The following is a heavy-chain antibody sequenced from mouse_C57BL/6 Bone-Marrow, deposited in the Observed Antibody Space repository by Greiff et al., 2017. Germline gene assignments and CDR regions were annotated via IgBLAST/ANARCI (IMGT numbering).Heavy chain of an antibody. CDR3: DCGTPYAMDY. J-gene: IGHJ4*01. CDR1: GYTFTDYE. Sequence: QVQLQQSGAELVRPGASVTLSCKASGYTFTDYEMHWVKQTPVHGLEWIGTIDPETGGTAYNQTFKGKAILTADKSSSTAYMELRSLTSEDSAVYYGDCGTPYAMDYWGQGTSVTVSS. D-gene: IGHD1-1*01. CDR2: IDPETGGT. V-gene: IGHV1-15*01.